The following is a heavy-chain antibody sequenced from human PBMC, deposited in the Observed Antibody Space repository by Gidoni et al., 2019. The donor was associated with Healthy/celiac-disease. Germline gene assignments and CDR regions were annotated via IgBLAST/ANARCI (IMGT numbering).Heavy chain of an antibody. Sequence: QVQLVQSGAVVTTPGASVNVSCKASGYTFTGYYMHWVRQAPGQGLEWMGWINPNSGGTNYAQKFQGWVTMTRDTSISTAYMELSRLRSDDTAVYYCARGTLLWFGELPDYWGQGTLVTVSS. J-gene: IGHJ4*02. CDR3: ARGTLLWFGELPDY. D-gene: IGHD3-10*01. V-gene: IGHV1-2*04. CDR2: INPNSGGT. CDR1: GYTFTGYY.